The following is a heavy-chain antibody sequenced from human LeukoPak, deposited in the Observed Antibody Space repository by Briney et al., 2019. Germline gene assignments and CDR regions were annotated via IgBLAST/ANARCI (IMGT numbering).Heavy chain of an antibody. CDR1: GGSISSSSYY. D-gene: IGHD3-10*01. Sequence: SETLSLTCTVSGGSISSSSYYWGWLRQPPGKGLEWIGGIYYSGSTYYNPSLKSRVTISIDTSKNQFSLNLGSVTAADTAVYYCARHPEDYYGCFVAFDIWGQGTMVTVSS. CDR3: ARHPEDYYGCFVAFDI. J-gene: IGHJ3*02. V-gene: IGHV4-39*01. CDR2: IYYSGST.